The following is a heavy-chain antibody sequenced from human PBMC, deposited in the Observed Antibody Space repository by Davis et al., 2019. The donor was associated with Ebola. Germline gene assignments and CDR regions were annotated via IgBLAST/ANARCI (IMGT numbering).Heavy chain of an antibody. Sequence: GESLKISCAASGFTFSSYAMSWVRQAPGKGLEWVSTISGRGGSRYYADSVQGRFTISGDNSRNTLYLQMNSLRAEDTAVYYCAKDAEPYYYDSSGVGYWGQGTLVTVSS. V-gene: IGHV3-23*01. CDR1: GFTFSSYA. D-gene: IGHD3-22*01. J-gene: IGHJ4*02. CDR2: ISGRGGSR. CDR3: AKDAEPYYYDSSGVGY.